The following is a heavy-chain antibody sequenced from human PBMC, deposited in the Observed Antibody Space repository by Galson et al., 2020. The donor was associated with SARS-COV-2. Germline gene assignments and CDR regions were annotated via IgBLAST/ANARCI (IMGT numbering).Heavy chain of an antibody. Sequence: GESLKISCAASGFTFSSYSMNWVRQAPGKGLEWVSSISSSSSYIYYADSVKGRFTISRDNAKNSLYLQMNSLRAEDTAVYYCARDLSYGDYFFDYWGQGTLVTVSS. CDR2: ISSSSSYI. V-gene: IGHV3-21*01. CDR1: GFTFSSYS. CDR3: ARDLSYGDYFFDY. D-gene: IGHD4-17*01. J-gene: IGHJ4*02.